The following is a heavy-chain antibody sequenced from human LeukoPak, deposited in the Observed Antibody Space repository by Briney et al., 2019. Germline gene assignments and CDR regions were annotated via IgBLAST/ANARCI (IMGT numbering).Heavy chain of an antibody. J-gene: IGHJ3*02. V-gene: IGHV3-48*02. CDR3: VRDTFYAFDI. D-gene: IGHD2/OR15-2a*01. Sequence: GGSPRLSCAASGFTFSSYAMSWVRQAPGKGLEWVSNIRSNGDTVAYADSVKGRFTTSRDNAKNSLYLQMDSLRDEDTAIYYCVRDTFYAFDIWGQGTMVTVSS. CDR1: GFTFSSYA. CDR2: IRSNGDTV.